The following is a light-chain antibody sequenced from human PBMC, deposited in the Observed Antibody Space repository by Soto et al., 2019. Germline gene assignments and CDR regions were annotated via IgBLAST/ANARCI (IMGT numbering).Light chain of an antibody. V-gene: IGKV3-20*01. CDR3: QQYGSSGT. CDR1: QSVSNNY. Sequence: EMVLTQSPGTLSLSPGERATLSCRASQSVSNNYLAWYQQKPGQAPRLLIYGASNRATGIPDRFSGSGSGTDFTLTISRLEPEDFGVYYCQQYGSSGTFGQGTKVEIK. CDR2: GAS. J-gene: IGKJ1*01.